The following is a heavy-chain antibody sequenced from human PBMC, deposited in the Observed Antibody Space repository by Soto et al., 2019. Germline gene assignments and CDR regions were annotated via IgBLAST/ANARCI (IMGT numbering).Heavy chain of an antibody. CDR3: ARDMVEAAGPNWFDP. D-gene: IGHD6-13*01. V-gene: IGHV3-20*04. CDR2: INWNGGST. Sequence: GGSLRLSCAASGFTFDDYGMSWVRQAPGKGLEWVSGINWNGGSTGYADSVKGRFTISRDNAKNSLYLQMNSLRAEDTALYYCARDMVEAAGPNWFDPWGQGTLVTVSS. CDR1: GFTFDDYG. J-gene: IGHJ5*02.